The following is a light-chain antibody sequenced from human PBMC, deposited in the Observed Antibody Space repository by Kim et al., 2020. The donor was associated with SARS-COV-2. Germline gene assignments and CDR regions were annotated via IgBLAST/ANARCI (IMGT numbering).Light chain of an antibody. CDR2: WAS. Sequence: ATINCKSSQSVLYSSNNKNYLAWYQQKPGQPPKLLIYWASTRESGVPDRFSGSGSGTDFTLTISSLQAEDVAVYYCQQYYSTPRSFGQGTKVEIK. CDR1: QSVLYSSNNKNY. J-gene: IGKJ1*01. V-gene: IGKV4-1*01. CDR3: QQYYSTPRS.